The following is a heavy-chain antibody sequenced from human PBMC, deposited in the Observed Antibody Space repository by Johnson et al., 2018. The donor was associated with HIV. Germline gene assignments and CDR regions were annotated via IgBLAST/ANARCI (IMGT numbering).Heavy chain of an antibody. CDR3: ASVGSSGFFSAFDI. Sequence: VQLVESGGGLVQPGRSLRLSCAASGFTFSSYAMHWVRQAPGKGLEWVANIKQDGSERYYVDSVKGRFTISRDNAKNALYLQMNSLRAEDTAVYYCASVGSSGFFSAFDIWGQGTMVTVSS. D-gene: IGHD6-19*01. CDR2: IKQDGSER. V-gene: IGHV3-7*01. J-gene: IGHJ3*02. CDR1: GFTFSSYA.